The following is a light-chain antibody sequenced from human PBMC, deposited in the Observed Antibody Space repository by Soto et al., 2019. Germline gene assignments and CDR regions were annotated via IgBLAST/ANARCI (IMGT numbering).Light chain of an antibody. Sequence: EIVLTQSPFTLSWSPPAIATLSCRVSQSLSSSYLAWYQQKPGQAPRLLIYGASSRATGIPDRFSGSGSGTDFTLTISSLEPEDFALYYCQQRNTWPPITFGQGTRLEIK. CDR2: GAS. CDR1: QSLSSSY. V-gene: IGKV3D-20*02. J-gene: IGKJ5*01. CDR3: QQRNTWPPIT.